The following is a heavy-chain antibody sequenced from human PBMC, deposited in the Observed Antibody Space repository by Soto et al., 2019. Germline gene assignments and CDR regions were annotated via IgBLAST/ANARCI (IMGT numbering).Heavy chain of an antibody. CDR3: AKRIAARPGYFDY. CDR2: ISGSGGST. CDR1: GFTFSSYA. D-gene: IGHD6-6*01. J-gene: IGHJ4*02. V-gene: IGHV3-23*01. Sequence: LRLSCAASGFTFSSYAMSWVRQAPGKGLEWVSAISGSGGSTYYADSVKGRFTISRDNSKNTLYLQMNSLRAEDTAVYYCAKRIAARPGYFDYWGQGTLVTVSS.